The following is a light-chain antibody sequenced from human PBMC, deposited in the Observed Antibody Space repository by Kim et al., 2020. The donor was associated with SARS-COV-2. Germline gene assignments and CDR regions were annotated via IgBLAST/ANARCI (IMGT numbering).Light chain of an antibody. Sequence: QSVLTQPPSVSGAPGQRVTISCTGSSSNIGAGYDVHWYQQLPGTAPKLLIYGNSNRPSGVPDRFSGSKSGTSASLAITGLQAEDEADYYCQSYDSSLSGVVFGGGTLLSGL. J-gene: IGLJ2*01. V-gene: IGLV1-40*01. CDR3: QSYDSSLSGVV. CDR1: SSNIGAGYD. CDR2: GNS.